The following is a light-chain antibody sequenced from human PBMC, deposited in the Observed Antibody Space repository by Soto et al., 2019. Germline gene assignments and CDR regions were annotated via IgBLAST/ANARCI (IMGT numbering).Light chain of an antibody. V-gene: IGKV3-20*01. J-gene: IGKJ1*01. CDR1: QNVGSRY. Sequence: EILLTQSPGILSLSPGGRATLSCRASQNVGSRYVAWYQQNPGQAPRLLIYGTSNRATGIPDRFSGSGSGTDFTLTISRLEPEDFAVYYCQQYGSPWTFGQGTKVDIK. CDR2: GTS. CDR3: QQYGSPWT.